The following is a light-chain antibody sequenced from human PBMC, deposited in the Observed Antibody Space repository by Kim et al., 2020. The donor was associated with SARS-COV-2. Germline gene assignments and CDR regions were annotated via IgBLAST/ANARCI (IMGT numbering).Light chain of an antibody. V-gene: IGKV1-5*03. Sequence: PSASVGARVTITSRGSRIISNWLSWYQQKPGKALKLHIYKASTLRSGVPSRFSGSGSGSEFSLTISSLQPDDFASYYCQQYNRYTFGQGTKLEI. CDR3: QQYNRYT. CDR2: KAS. CDR1: RIISNW. J-gene: IGKJ2*01.